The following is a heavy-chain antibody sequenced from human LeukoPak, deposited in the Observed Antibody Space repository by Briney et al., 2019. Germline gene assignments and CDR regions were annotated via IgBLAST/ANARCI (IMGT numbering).Heavy chain of an antibody. CDR2: ISYDGSNK. D-gene: IGHD3-3*01. V-gene: IGHV3-30*18. CDR1: GFTFSSYG. J-gene: IGHJ4*02. Sequence: PGGSLRLSCAASGFTFSSYGMHWVRQAPGKGLEWVAVISYDGSNKYYADSVKGRFTTSRDNSKNTLYLQMNSLRAEDTAVYYCAKGALEWLLGIDYWGQGTLVTVSS. CDR3: AKGALEWLLGIDY.